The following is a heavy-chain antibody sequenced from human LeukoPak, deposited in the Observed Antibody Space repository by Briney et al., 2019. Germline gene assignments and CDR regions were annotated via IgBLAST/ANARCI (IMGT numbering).Heavy chain of an antibody. CDR2: VYNTGST. D-gene: IGHD5-12*01. V-gene: IGHV4-59*01. Sequence: PSETLSLTCTVSGGSISNYYWSWIRQPPGKGLEWIGNVYNTGSTNYNPSLESRVTISVDTSKNQFSLRLSSMTAADTAVYYCARAVGDYGYGRYFDYWGQGTLVTVSS. J-gene: IGHJ4*02. CDR1: GGSISNYY. CDR3: ARAVGDYGYGRYFDY.